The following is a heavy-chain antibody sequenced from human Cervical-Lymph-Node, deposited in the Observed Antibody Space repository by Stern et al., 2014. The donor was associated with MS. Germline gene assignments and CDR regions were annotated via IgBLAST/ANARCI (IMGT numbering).Heavy chain of an antibody. CDR1: GFTFDDHA. CDR2: ISWNSGSI. CDR3: AKDIGVRKYYYYYGMDV. V-gene: IGHV3-9*01. Sequence: EVQLVESRGGLVQPGKSLRLSCAASGFTFDDHAMHWVRQVPGKGLEWVSGISWNSGSIGYADSVKGRFTISRDNARNVLSLEMNSLRSEDTALYYCAKDIGVRKYYYYYGMDVWGQGTTVTVSS. J-gene: IGHJ6*02. D-gene: IGHD1-14*01.